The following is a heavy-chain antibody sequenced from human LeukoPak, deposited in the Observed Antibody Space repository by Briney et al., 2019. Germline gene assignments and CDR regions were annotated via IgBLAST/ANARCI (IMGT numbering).Heavy chain of an antibody. CDR2: IRGSGTT. V-gene: IGHV3-69-1*01. Sequence: GSLRLSCAASGFTFSTYPMNWVRQAPGKGLEWISHIRGSGTTDYADSVKGRFTISRDNAKNSLYLQMNSLRAEDTAVYYCARSSGHFVYWGQGTLVTVSS. D-gene: IGHD1-1*01. CDR1: GFTFSTYP. CDR3: ARSSGHFVY. J-gene: IGHJ4*02.